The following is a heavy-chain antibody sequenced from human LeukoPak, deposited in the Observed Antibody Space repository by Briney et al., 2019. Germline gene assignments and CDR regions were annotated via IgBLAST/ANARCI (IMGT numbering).Heavy chain of an antibody. V-gene: IGHV3-30*04. CDR1: GFTFSGSA. J-gene: IGHJ6*02. Sequence: HPGGSLRLSCAASGFTFSGSAMHWVRQAPGKGLEWVAVISYDGSNKYYADSVKGRFTISRDNSKNTLYLQMNSLRAEDTAVYYCAKAGLFGELLNQGTTQIYYYYYGMDVWGQGTTVTVSS. CDR2: ISYDGSNK. D-gene: IGHD3-10*02. CDR3: AKAGLFGELLNQGTTQIYYYYYGMDV.